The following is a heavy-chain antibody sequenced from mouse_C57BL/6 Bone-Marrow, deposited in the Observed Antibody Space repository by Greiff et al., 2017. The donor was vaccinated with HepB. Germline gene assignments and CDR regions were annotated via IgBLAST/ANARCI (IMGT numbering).Heavy chain of an antibody. V-gene: IGHV5-6*01. CDR1: GFTFSSYG. CDR2: ISSGGSYT. D-gene: IGHD1-2*01. Sequence: EVQLVESGGDLVKPGGSLKLSCAASGFTFSSYGMSWVRQTPDKRLEWVATISSGGSYTYYPDSVKGRLTISRDNAKNTLYLQLSSLKSEDTAMYYCERRLPYYLDYWGQGTTLTVSS. J-gene: IGHJ2*01. CDR3: ERRLPYYLDY.